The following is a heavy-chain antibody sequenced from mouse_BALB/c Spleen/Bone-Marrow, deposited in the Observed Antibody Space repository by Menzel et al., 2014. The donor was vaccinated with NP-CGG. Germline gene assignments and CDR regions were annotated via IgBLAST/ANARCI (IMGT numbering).Heavy chain of an antibody. Sequence: VQLKESGPELVKPGASVKTSCKASGYTFTGYFMNWVMQSHGKSLEWIGRINPYNGDTFYNQKFKGKATLTVDKSSSTAHMELRSLASEDSAVYYCARGGLLRAMDYWGQGTSVTVSS. J-gene: IGHJ4*01. V-gene: IGHV1-20*02. CDR2: INPYNGDT. CDR1: GYTFTGYF. CDR3: ARGGLLRAMDY. D-gene: IGHD2-3*01.